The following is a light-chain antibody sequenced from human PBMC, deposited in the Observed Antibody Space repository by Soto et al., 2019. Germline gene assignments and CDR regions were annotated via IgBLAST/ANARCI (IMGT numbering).Light chain of an antibody. CDR1: QSVGSSF. CDR3: QQYGSSSGT. V-gene: IGKV3-20*01. Sequence: EIVLTQSPGTLSLSPGERATLSCRASQSVGSSFLAWYQQKPGQAPRLLIHGASTRATGVPDRFSSSGSGTDFPLTISRLEPEDFAVYYCQQYGSSSGTFGQGTKVEIK. CDR2: GAS. J-gene: IGKJ1*01.